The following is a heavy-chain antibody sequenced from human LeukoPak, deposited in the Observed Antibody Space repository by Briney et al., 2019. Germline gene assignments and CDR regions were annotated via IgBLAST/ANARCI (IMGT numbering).Heavy chain of an antibody. CDR1: GYSISSGYY. Sequence: PSETLSLTCTVSGYSISSGYYWGWIRQPPGKGLEWIGSIYHSGSTYYNPSLKSRATISVDTSKNQFSLKLSSVTAADTAVYYCARVYRAAAAYFDPWGQGTLVTVSS. CDR3: ARVYRAAAAYFDP. J-gene: IGHJ5*02. D-gene: IGHD6-13*01. V-gene: IGHV4-38-2*02. CDR2: IYHSGST.